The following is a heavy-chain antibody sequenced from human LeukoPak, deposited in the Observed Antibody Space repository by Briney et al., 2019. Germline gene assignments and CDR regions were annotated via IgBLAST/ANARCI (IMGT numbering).Heavy chain of an antibody. CDR3: AREVNDYVWGSYRHGDY. D-gene: IGHD3-16*02. V-gene: IGHV4-59*12. CDR1: GGSISSYY. J-gene: IGHJ4*02. CDR2: IYYSGGT. Sequence: PSETLSLTCTVSGGSISSYYWSWIRQPPGKGLEWIGYIYYSGGTNYNPSLKSRVTISVDTSKNQFSLKLSSVTAADTAVYYCAREVNDYVWGSYRHGDYWGQGTLVTVSS.